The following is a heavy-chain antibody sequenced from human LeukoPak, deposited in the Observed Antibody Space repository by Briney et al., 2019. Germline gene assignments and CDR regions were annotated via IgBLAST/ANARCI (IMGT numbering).Heavy chain of an antibody. CDR2: ISYSGTT. CDR3: ARHGSGTSLALYP. J-gene: IGHJ5*02. CDR1: GGSMSSYY. V-gene: IGHV4-59*08. Sequence: SETLSLTCTVSGGSMSSYYWSWIRQSPGKGLEWVGYISYSGTTNYNPSLKSRVTISLGTSKNRFSLNLTSVTAADAAVYYCARHGSGTSLALYPWGQGTLVTVSS. D-gene: IGHD3-10*01.